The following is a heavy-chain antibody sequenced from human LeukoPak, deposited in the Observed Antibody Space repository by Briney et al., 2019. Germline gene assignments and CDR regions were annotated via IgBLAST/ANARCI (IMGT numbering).Heavy chain of an antibody. Sequence: ASVKVSCKASGYTFTSYDINWVRQATGQGLEWMGWMNPNSGNTGYAQKFQGRVTMTRNTPIRTAEMAQSGLRLEDTAVYYCARWSYSSPTYYYYYYMDVWGKGTTVTVSS. D-gene: IGHD6-13*01. CDR1: GYTFTSYD. V-gene: IGHV1-8*01. CDR2: MNPNSGNT. J-gene: IGHJ6*03. CDR3: ARWSYSSPTYYYYYYMDV.